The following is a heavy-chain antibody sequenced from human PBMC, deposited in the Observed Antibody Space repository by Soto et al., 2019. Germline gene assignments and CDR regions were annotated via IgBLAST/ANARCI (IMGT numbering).Heavy chain of an antibody. Sequence: GWSLRLSCAASGLTFSSYVMHWVRQAPGKGLEWVTVIWYDGSNKYYADSVKGRFTISRDNSKNTLYLQMNSLRAEGTAVYYCARDHYDFWSGYIGLPLDDWGQGTLVTVSS. CDR3: ARDHYDFWSGYIGLPLDD. D-gene: IGHD3-3*01. V-gene: IGHV3-33*01. CDR1: GLTFSSYV. J-gene: IGHJ4*02. CDR2: IWYDGSNK.